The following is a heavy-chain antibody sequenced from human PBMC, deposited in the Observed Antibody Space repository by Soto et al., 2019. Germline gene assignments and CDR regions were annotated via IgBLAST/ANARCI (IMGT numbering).Heavy chain of an antibody. CDR2: INKSGGDI. CDR3: AREDGGDPLDY. D-gene: IGHD2-21*01. CDR1: GFMFSEYA. J-gene: IGHJ4*02. Sequence: GGSLRLSCEASGFMFSEYAMNWVRQAPGKGLEWVSDINKSGGDIDYADFVKGRFTISRDNSKNTLLLQMESLRAEDTAIYYCAREDGGDPLDYWGQGILVTVSS. V-gene: IGHV3-23*01.